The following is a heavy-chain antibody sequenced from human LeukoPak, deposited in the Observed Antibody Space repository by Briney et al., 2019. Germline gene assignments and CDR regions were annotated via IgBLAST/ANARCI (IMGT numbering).Heavy chain of an antibody. CDR1: GFTFSYYG. CDR3: ARDADTSSHFSFFDL. J-gene: IGHJ4*02. V-gene: IGHV3-33*01. Sequence: PGRSLRLSCAASGFTFSYYGVHWVRQVPGKGLAWVVGIFSDGSNAYYADSVKGQFTVSSDNSKSMLYLQMNSLRAEDTAIYYCARDADTSSHFSFFDLWGQGTLVTVSS. CDR2: IFSDGSNA. D-gene: IGHD2-2*01.